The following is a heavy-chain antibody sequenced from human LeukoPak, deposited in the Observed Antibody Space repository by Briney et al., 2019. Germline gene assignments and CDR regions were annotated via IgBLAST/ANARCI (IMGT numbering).Heavy chain of an antibody. Sequence: SETLSLTCTVSGGSISSCYWSWIWHPPRGGVGLIGYTCDSGRTNYNPYLKSRVPIPVDTSKNQFSLKLSAVTAADTAVYYGVRVGVPAAQFDYWGQGTLVTVSS. D-gene: IGHD2-2*01. V-gene: IGHV4-59*13. J-gene: IGHJ4*02. CDR3: VRVGVPAAQFDY. CDR2: TCDSGRT. CDR1: GGSISSCY.